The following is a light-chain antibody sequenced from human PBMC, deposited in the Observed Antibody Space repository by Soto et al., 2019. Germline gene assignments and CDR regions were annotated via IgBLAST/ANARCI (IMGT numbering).Light chain of an antibody. CDR2: EVS. V-gene: IGLV2-14*01. Sequence: QSALTQPASVSGSPGQSITISCTGTSSDVGGYNYVSWYQQHPGKAPKLMIYEVSNRPSGVSNRFSGSKSGTTASLTISGLQDEDEDDYYCSSYTSSSTRVFGGGTQLTVL. CDR1: SSDVGGYNY. J-gene: IGLJ3*02. CDR3: SSYTSSSTRV.